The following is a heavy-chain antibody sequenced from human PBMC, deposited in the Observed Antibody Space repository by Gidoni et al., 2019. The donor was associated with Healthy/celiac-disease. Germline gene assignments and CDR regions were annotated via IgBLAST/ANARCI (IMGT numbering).Heavy chain of an antibody. V-gene: IGHV3-30-3*01. CDR3: ASGGGASSSSSSFDY. CDR1: GFTFSSYA. CDR2: ISYDGSNK. D-gene: IGHD6-6*01. J-gene: IGHJ4*02. Sequence: QVQLVESGGGVVQPGRSLRLSCAASGFTFSSYAMHWFRQAPGKGLEWVAVISYDGSNKYYADSVKGRFTISRDNSKNTLYLQMNSLRAEDTAVYYCASGGGASSSSSSFDYWGQGTLVTVSS.